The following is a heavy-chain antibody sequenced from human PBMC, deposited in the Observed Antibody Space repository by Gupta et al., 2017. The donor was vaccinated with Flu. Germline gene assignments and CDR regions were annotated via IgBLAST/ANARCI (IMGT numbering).Heavy chain of an antibody. D-gene: IGHD6-19*01. V-gene: IGHV3-30*18. J-gene: IGHJ4*02. CDR2: IEDDGSNK. CDR1: GFTFSIHG. CDR3: AKDLSGWYGSEADY. Sequence: QVQLGESGGGLVQPGRPLRLSCATPGFTFSIHGIHLGPQGPGKGREWVAVIEDDGSNKYYADSVKGRFTSARDKSKNTLYLQMNSLRAEDTAVYYCAKDLSGWYGSEADYWGQGTLVTVSS.